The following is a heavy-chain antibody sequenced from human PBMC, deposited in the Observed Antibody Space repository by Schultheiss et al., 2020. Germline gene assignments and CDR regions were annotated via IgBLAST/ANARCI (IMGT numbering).Heavy chain of an antibody. V-gene: IGHV4-34*01. Sequence: SATLSLTCAVYGGSFSGYYWSWIRQPPGKGLEWIGSFYYSGSTYYNPSLRSRVTISVDTSKHQFSLKLSSVTAADTAVYYCARVEDSSGWFGYWGEGTLIPV. D-gene: IGHD6-19*01. CDR2: FYYSGST. J-gene: IGHJ4*02. CDR3: ARVEDSSGWFGY. CDR1: GGSFSGYY.